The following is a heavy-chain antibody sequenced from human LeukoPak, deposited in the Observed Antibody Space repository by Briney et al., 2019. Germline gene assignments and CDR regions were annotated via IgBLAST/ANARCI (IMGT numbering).Heavy chain of an antibody. CDR3: AREWFGELLFWFDP. CDR1: GYTFTSYA. D-gene: IGHD3-10*01. V-gene: IGHV1-3*01. CDR2: INAGNGNT. Sequence: ASVKVSCKASGYTFTSYAMHWVRQAPGQRLEWMGWINAGNGNTKYSRKFQGRVTITRDTSASTAYMELSSLRSEDTAVYYCAREWFGELLFWFDPWGQGTLVTVSS. J-gene: IGHJ5*02.